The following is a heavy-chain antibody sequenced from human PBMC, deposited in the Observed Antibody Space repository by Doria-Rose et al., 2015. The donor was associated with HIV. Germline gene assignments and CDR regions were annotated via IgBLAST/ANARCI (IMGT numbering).Heavy chain of an antibody. CDR3: ASSDLTGDFGFHI. CDR1: GGSFSGYY. D-gene: IGHD7-27*01. V-gene: IGHV4-34*01. J-gene: IGHJ3*02. Sequence: QVQLQQWGAGLLKPSETLSLTCAVYGGSFSGYYWSWIRQPPGKGLEWIGEITHSGITNYNPSLKTRLTISVDTSKNQFSLKLNPVTAADTAVYYCASSDLTGDFGFHIWSQGTTVTVSS. CDR2: ITHSGIT.